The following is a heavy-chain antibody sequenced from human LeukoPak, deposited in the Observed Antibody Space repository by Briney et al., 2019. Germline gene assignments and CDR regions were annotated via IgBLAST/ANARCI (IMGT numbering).Heavy chain of an antibody. CDR1: GGSISSSSYY. CDR2: IYYSGST. V-gene: IGHV4-39*01. CDR3: ARRLLRIYYDSSGYPRTFDY. Sequence: PSETLSLTCTVSGGSISSSSYYWGWIRQPPGKGLEWIGSIYYSGSTYYNPSLKSRVTISVDTSKNQFSLKLSSVTAADTAVYYCARRLLRIYYDSSGYPRTFDYWGQGTLVTVSS. D-gene: IGHD3-22*01. J-gene: IGHJ4*02.